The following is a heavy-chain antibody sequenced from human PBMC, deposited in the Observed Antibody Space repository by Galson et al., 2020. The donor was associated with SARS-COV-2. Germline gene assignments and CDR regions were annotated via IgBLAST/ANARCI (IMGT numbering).Heavy chain of an antibody. V-gene: IGHV3-33*01. Sequence: GGSLRLSCAASGFTFSSYGMHWVRQAPGKGLEWVAVIWYDGSNKYYADSVKGRFTISRDNSKNTLYLQMNSLRAEDTAVYYCARDFYSIYSYALLYYYYGMDVWGQGTTVTVSS. D-gene: IGHD5-18*01. CDR2: IWYDGSNK. J-gene: IGHJ6*02. CDR1: GFTFSSYG. CDR3: ARDFYSIYSYALLYYYYGMDV.